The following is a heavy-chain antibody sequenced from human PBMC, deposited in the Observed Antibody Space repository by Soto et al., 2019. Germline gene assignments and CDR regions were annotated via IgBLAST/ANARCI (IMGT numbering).Heavy chain of an antibody. CDR2: ISYDGSNK. CDR1: GFTFSSYA. CDR3: ARAGCDGGSCYTLVGLRYGMDV. D-gene: IGHD2-15*01. V-gene: IGHV3-30-3*01. Sequence: QVQLVESGGGLVQPGRSLRLSCAASGFTFSSYAMHWVRQAPGKGLEWVAVISYDGSNKYYADSVKGRFTISRDNSKNTLYLQMNSLRAEDTAVYFCARAGCDGGSCYTLVGLRYGMDVWGQGTTVTVSS. J-gene: IGHJ6*02.